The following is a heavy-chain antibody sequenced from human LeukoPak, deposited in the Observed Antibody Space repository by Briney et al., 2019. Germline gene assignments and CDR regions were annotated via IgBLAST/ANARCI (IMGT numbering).Heavy chain of an antibody. V-gene: IGHV4-39*01. J-gene: IGHJ3*02. CDR1: GGSISSISYY. Sequence: SETLSLTCTVSGGSISSISYYWGWIRQPPGKGLEWIGSIYYSGSTYYNPSLKSRVTISVDTSKNQFSLKLSSVTAADTAVYYCARPYYDRGDDAFDIWGQGTMVTVSS. CDR2: IYYSGST. CDR3: ARPYYDRGDDAFDI. D-gene: IGHD3-22*01.